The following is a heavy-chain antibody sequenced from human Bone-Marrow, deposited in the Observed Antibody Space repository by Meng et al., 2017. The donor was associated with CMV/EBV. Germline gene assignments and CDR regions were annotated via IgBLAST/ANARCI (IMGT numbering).Heavy chain of an antibody. CDR2: FDPEDGET. Sequence: VQLVQSGAEVKKPGASVKASCKVSGYTLNELSMHWVRQAPGKGLEWMGGFDPEDGETIYAQKFQGRVTMTEDTSTDTAYMELSSLRSEDTAVYYCATDLGIQPWFGSSYWGQGTLVTVSS. J-gene: IGHJ4*02. CDR3: ATDLGIQPWFGSSY. CDR1: GYTLNELS. D-gene: IGHD5-18*01. V-gene: IGHV1-24*01.